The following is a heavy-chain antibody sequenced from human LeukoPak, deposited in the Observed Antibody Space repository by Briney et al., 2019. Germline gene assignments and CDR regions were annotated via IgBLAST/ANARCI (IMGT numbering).Heavy chain of an antibody. CDR2: TNHSGST. Sequence: SETLSLTCAVYGGSFSGYYWSRIRQPPGKGLEWIGETNHSGSTNYNPSLKSRVTISVDTSKNQFSLKLSSVTATETAVYFCARGVNNWNIDVFDIWGQGTMVTVSS. D-gene: IGHD1/OR15-1a*01. CDR3: ARGVNNWNIDVFDI. J-gene: IGHJ3*02. CDR1: GGSFSGYY. V-gene: IGHV4-34*01.